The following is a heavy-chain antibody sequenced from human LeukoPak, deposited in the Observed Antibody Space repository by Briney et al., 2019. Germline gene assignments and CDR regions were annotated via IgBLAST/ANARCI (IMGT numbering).Heavy chain of an antibody. D-gene: IGHD2-15*01. Sequence: SETLSLTCTVSGGSITNYYWNWVRQPPGKGPEWIGYIYYTGITKYNPSLKSRVTISVDTSKDQFSLKLSSVTAADTAVYYCASAAANSPLGYWGQGTLVTVSS. CDR1: GGSITNYY. V-gene: IGHV4-59*01. CDR2: IYYTGIT. J-gene: IGHJ4*02. CDR3: ASAAANSPLGY.